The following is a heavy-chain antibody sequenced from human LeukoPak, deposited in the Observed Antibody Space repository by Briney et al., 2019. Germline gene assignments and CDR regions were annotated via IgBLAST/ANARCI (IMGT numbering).Heavy chain of an antibody. J-gene: IGHJ4*02. CDR1: GFTFSSYS. CDR3: ARESSTYCGGDCYSDYFDY. CDR2: ISSSSSYI. V-gene: IGHV3-21*01. Sequence: PGGSLRLSCAASGFTFSSYSMNWVRQAPGKGLEWVSSISSSSSYIYYADSVKGRFTISRDNAKNSLYLQMNSLRAEDTAVYYCARESSTYCGGDCYSDYFDYWGQGTLVTVSS. D-gene: IGHD2-21*02.